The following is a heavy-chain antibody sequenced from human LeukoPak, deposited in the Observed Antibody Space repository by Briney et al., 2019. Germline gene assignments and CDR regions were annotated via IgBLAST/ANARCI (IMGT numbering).Heavy chain of an antibody. CDR1: GFTFSSYG. Sequence: PGGSLRLSCAASGFTFSSYGIHWVRQAPGKGLEWVAFIRYDGSNKYYAASVKVRFTISRDNSKNTLYLQMNSLRAEDTAVYYCAKAPVLDLWSGYYTPYYFDYWGQGTLVTVSS. CDR2: IRYDGSNK. CDR3: AKAPVLDLWSGYYTPYYFDY. J-gene: IGHJ4*02. V-gene: IGHV3-30*02. D-gene: IGHD3-3*01.